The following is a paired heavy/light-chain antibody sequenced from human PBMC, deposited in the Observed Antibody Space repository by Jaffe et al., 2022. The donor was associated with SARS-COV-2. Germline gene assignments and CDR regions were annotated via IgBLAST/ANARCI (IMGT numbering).Heavy chain of an antibody. CDR3: ARGYCSGGSCYGGTYFDY. J-gene: IGHJ4*02. CDR1: GGSISSGDYY. CDR2: IYYSGST. D-gene: IGHD2-15*01. V-gene: IGHV4-30-4*01. Sequence: QVQLQESGPGLVKPSQTLSLTCTVSGGSISSGDYYWSWIRQPPGKGLEWIGYIYYSGSTYYNPSLKSRVTISVDTSKNQFSLKLSSVTAADTAVYYCARGYCSGGSCYGGTYFDYWGQGTLVTVSS.
Light chain of an antibody. V-gene: IGKV4-1*01. CDR1: QSVLYSSNNKNY. J-gene: IGKJ2*01. Sequence: DIVMTQSPDSLAVSLGERATINCKSSQSVLYSSNNKNYLAWYQQKPGQPPKLLIYWASTRESGVPDRFSGSGSGTDFTLTISSLQAEDVAVYYCQQYYSTLHTFGQGTKLEIK. CDR2: WAS. CDR3: QQYYSTLHT.